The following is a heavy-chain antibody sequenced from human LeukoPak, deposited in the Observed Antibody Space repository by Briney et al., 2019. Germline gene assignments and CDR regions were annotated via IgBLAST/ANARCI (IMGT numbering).Heavy chain of an antibody. CDR3: ARARNDYDSNGFSVLDY. J-gene: IGHJ4*02. V-gene: IGHV3-33*01. Sequence: PGRSLRLSCAASGFTFSSHGMHWVRQAPGKGLEWVAVIWYDGSNIYYADSVKGRFTISRDNSKNTLYLQMNSLRAEDTALYYCARARNDYDSNGFSVLDYWGQGTLVTVSS. D-gene: IGHD3-22*01. CDR2: IWYDGSNI. CDR1: GFTFSSHG.